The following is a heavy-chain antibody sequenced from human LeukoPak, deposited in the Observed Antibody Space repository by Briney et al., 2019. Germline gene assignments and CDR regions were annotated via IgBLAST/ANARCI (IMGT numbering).Heavy chain of an antibody. J-gene: IGHJ4*02. D-gene: IGHD3-3*01. CDR3: ARLPYYDFWSGYPYFDY. Sequence: GESLKISCKGSGYSFTSYWIGWVRQMPGKGLEWMGIIYPGDSDTRYSPSFQGQVTISADKSISTAYLQWSSLKASDTAMYYCARLPYYDFWSGYPYFDYWGQGTLVTVSS. V-gene: IGHV5-51*01. CDR2: IYPGDSDT. CDR1: GYSFTSYW.